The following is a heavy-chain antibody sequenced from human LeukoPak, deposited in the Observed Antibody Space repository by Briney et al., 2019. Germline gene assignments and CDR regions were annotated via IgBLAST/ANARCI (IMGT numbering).Heavy chain of an antibody. CDR3: ARGLKITMVRGVTHPFDY. D-gene: IGHD3-10*01. Sequence: SETLSLTCAVYGGSFSGYYWSWIRQPPGKGLERIGEINHSGSTNYNPSLKSRVTISVDTSKNQFSLKLSSVTAADTAVYYCARGLKITMVRGVTHPFDYWGQGTLVTVSS. V-gene: IGHV4-34*01. CDR1: GGSFSGYY. J-gene: IGHJ4*02. CDR2: INHSGST.